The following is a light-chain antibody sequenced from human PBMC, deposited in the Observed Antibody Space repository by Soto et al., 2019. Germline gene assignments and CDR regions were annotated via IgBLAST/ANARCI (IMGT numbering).Light chain of an antibody. Sequence: DIVMTQSPDSLAVSLGARATINCKSSQSVLYSSNNKNYLAWYQQKPGQPPKLLIYWASTRESGVPDRFSGRGSGTDFTLTISSLQAEAVAVYYCQQYYSTPLTFGGGTKVEIK. V-gene: IGKV4-1*01. CDR3: QQYYSTPLT. J-gene: IGKJ4*01. CDR2: WAS. CDR1: QSVLYSSNNKNY.